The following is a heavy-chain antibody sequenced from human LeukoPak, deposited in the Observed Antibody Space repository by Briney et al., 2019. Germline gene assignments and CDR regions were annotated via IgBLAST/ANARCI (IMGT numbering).Heavy chain of an antibody. CDR2: IRYDGSNK. Sequence: PGGSLRLSCAASGFTFSSYGMHWVRQAPGKGLEWVAFIRYDGSNKYYADSVKGRFTISRDNAKNSLYLQMNSLRAEDTAVYYCARVPRGPVAPRGGYYYYYYMDVWGKGTTVTVSS. J-gene: IGHJ6*03. CDR3: ARVPRGPVAPRGGYYYYYYMDV. CDR1: GFTFSSYG. D-gene: IGHD5-12*01. V-gene: IGHV3-30*02.